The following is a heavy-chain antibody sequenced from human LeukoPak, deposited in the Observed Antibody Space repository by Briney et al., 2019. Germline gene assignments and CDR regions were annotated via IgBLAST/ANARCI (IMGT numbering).Heavy chain of an antibody. CDR2: ISVGGTTT. J-gene: IGHJ4*02. V-gene: IGHV3-23*01. Sequence: GGSLRLSCVASGFTFSNYAMSWIRQAPGKGLEWVSSISVGGTTTYYADSVKGRFSISRDNSENTLYLQMNGLRADDTAVYSCAKSFTSSSSDCWGQGTLVTVSS. D-gene: IGHD6-13*01. CDR3: AKSFTSSSSDC. CDR1: GFTFSNYA.